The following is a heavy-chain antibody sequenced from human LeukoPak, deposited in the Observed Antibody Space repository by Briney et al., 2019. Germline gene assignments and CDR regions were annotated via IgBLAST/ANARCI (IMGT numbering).Heavy chain of an antibody. D-gene: IGHD3-22*01. V-gene: IGHV4-39*02. Sequence: PSETLSLTCTVSGGFISSSSYYWGWIRQPPGKGLEWIGDIYYSGRTYYSPSLGSRVSISLDTSMNDFSLTLSYVTAADTAVYYCARRRYYDSTGYLDWGRGSLVIVSS. J-gene: IGHJ1*01. CDR2: IYYSGRT. CDR3: ARRRYYDSTGYLD. CDR1: GGFISSSSYY.